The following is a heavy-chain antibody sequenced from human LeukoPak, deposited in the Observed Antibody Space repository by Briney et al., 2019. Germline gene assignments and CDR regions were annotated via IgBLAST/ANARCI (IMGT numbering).Heavy chain of an antibody. Sequence: GGSLRLSCAASGISFSSYGMSWVRQATGKGLEWVSTLSSTGTTFYAGSVEGRFTISRANSENTLYLQMDSLRAADTALYYCARVGYSSSWFFFNFWGQGTLVTVSS. CDR1: GISFSSYG. CDR3: ARVGYSSSWFFFNF. V-gene: IGHV3-23*01. CDR2: LSSTGTT. J-gene: IGHJ4*02. D-gene: IGHD6-13*01.